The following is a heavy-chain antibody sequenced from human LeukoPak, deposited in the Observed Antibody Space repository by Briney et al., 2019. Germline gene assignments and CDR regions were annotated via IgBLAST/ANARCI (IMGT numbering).Heavy chain of an antibody. D-gene: IGHD3-9*01. J-gene: IGHJ4*02. V-gene: IGHV1-2*02. CDR1: GYTFTGYY. CDR3: AKTYYDILTGYYEDY. Sequence: ASVKVSCKASGYTFTGYYMHWVRQAPGQGLEWMGWINPNSGGTNYAQKFQGRVTMTRDTSISTAYMELSRLRSGDTAVYYCAKTYYDILTGYYEDYWGQGTLVTVSS. CDR2: INPNSGGT.